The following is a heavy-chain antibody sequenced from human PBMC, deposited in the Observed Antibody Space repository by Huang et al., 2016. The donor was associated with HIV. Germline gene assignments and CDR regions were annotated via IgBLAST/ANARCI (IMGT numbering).Heavy chain of an antibody. CDR2: ISVYNGNT. J-gene: IGHJ6*03. CDR3: ARGGGIQLWLLGYYYMDV. D-gene: IGHD5-18*01. CDR1: GYTFSSFG. V-gene: IGHV1-18*01. Sequence: QVQLVQSGAEVKKPGASVKVSCKASGYTFSSFGISWVRQAHGQGLEWGGWISVYNGNTKFAQKCQGRLTMTTDTSTSTAYMELRSLRSDDTAVYYCARGGGIQLWLLGYYYMDVWGNGTTVTVSS.